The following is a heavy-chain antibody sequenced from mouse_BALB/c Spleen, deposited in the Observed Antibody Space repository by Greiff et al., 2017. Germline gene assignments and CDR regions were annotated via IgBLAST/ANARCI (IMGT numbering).Heavy chain of an antibody. V-gene: IGHV2-9*02. J-gene: IGHJ4*01. CDR3: ARDKGYYGNYDAMDY. Sequence: VQLQQSGPGLVAPSQSLSITCTVSGFSLTSYGVHWVRQPPGKGLEWLGVIWAGGSTNYNSALMSRLSISKDNSKSQVFLKMNSLQTDDTAMYYCARDKGYYGNYDAMDYWGQGTSVTVSS. CDR2: IWAGGST. D-gene: IGHD2-1*01. CDR1: GFSLTSYG.